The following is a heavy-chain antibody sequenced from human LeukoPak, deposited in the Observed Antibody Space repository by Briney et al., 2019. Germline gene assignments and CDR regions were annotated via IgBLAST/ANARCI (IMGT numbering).Heavy chain of an antibody. Sequence: GASVKVSCKASGGTFSSYAISWVRQAPGQGLEWMGGIIPIFGTANYAQKFQGRVTITADKSTSTAYMELSSLRSEDTAVYYCARHGGSGPPDYYDYMDVWGKGTTVTVSS. CDR2: IIPIFGTA. D-gene: IGHD3-16*01. CDR3: ARHGGSGPPDYYDYMDV. CDR1: GGTFSSYA. V-gene: IGHV1-69*06. J-gene: IGHJ6*03.